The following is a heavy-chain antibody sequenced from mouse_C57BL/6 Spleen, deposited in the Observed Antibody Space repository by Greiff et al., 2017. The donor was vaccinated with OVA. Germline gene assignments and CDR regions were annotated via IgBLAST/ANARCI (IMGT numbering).Heavy chain of an antibody. D-gene: IGHD2-10*01. CDR2: ISGGGGNT. J-gene: IGHJ2*01. CDR1: GFTFSSYT. CDR3: ARQPLLFDY. Sequence: EVQLVESGGGLVKPGGSLKLSCAASGFTFSSYTMSWVRQTPEKRLEWVATISGGGGNTYYPDSVKGRFTISRDNAKNTLYLQMSSLRSEDTALYYCARQPLLFDYWGQGTTLTVSS. V-gene: IGHV5-9*01.